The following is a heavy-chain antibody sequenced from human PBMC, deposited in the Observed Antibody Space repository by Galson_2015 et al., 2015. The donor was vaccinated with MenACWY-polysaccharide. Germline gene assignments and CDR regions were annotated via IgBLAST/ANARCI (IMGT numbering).Heavy chain of an antibody. Sequence: SPRLSCAASGFTFRSHAMHWVRQAPGKGLEWVTQIWSGGNNKYYADSVKGRFTVSRDDSENTVYLRMNSLRAEDTAVYYCARDGQASSPYSMYVWGQGTSVTVSS. V-gene: IGHV3-33*01. CDR3: ARDGQASSPYSMYV. CDR2: IWSGGNNK. J-gene: IGHJ6*02. CDR1: GFTFRSHA.